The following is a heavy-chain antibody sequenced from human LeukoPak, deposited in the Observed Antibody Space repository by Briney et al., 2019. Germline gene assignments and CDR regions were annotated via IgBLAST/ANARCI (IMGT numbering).Heavy chain of an antibody. V-gene: IGHV3-33*01. J-gene: IGHJ4*02. Sequence: GGSLRLSCAASEFAFSAYGMHWVRQAPGKGLEWVAFIWYDGSNKYYADSVKGRFTISRDNAENSLYLQMNSLRAEDTAVYYCAREGWFGELLRHALDNWGQGTLVTVSS. D-gene: IGHD3-10*01. CDR3: AREGWFGELLRHALDN. CDR1: EFAFSAYG. CDR2: IWYDGSNK.